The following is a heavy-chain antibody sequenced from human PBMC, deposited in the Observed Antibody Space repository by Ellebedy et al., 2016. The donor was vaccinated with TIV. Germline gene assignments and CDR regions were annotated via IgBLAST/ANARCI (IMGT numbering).Heavy chain of an antibody. CDR2: INHSGST. J-gene: IGHJ6*02. D-gene: IGHD3-9*01. CDR1: GGSFSGYY. CDR3: ARGVAARYFGSREKTQRNGLDV. Sequence: MPSETLSLTCAVYGGSFSGYYWSWIRQPPGKGLEWIGEINHSGSTNYTPSLKGRVTISVDTSTNQFSLKLSSVTAADTAGYYCARGVAARYFGSREKTQRNGLDVWGQGTTVTVSS. V-gene: IGHV4-34*01.